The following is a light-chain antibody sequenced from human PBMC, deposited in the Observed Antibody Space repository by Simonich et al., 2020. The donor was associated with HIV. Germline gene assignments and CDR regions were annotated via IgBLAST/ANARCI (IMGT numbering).Light chain of an antibody. Sequence: DIQMTQSPSTLSASVGDRFTITCRASQNIDSWLALYQQKPGKAPKLLIYKASSLESGVPSRFSGSGSGTEFTLTISSLQPDDFATYYCLQYNGFFLYTFGQGTKLESK. V-gene: IGKV1-5*03. CDR2: KAS. J-gene: IGKJ2*01. CDR3: LQYNGFFLYT. CDR1: QNIDSW.